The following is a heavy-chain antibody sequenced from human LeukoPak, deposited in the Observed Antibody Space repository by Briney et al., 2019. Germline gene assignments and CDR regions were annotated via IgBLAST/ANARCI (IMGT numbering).Heavy chain of an antibody. CDR3: ARDLSPVVRASPMGY. CDR2: ITYDGYYK. CDR1: GFTFTSYG. J-gene: IGHJ4*02. V-gene: IGHV3-30*03. D-gene: IGHD3-10*01. Sequence: GTSLRLSCAASGFTFTSYGTHWVRQAPGKGLEWVALITYDGYYKYYSDSVKGRFTISSDTSKNTMYLQMNSLRAEDTAVYYCARDLSPVVRASPMGYWGQGTLVTVSS.